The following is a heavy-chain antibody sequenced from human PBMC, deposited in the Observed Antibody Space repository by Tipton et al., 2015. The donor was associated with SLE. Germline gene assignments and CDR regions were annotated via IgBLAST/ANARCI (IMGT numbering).Heavy chain of an antibody. Sequence: GLVKPSETLSLTCTVSGASMSSHHWSWIRQPPGKGLEWIGYFHYGGYTDYNPSLKSRVTISADTSKSQFSLTLKFVTAADTAVYYCVRSDQGMDWGQGTLVTVSS. CDR3: VRSDQGMD. J-gene: IGHJ4*02. V-gene: IGHV4-59*11. CDR1: GASMSSHH. CDR2: FHYGGYT.